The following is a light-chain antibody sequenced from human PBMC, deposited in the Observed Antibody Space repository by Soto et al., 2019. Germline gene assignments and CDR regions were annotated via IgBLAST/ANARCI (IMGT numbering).Light chain of an antibody. CDR1: HNDICTYDY. CDR3: SSFTSNRIYV. Sequence: QSALTQPRSVSGSPGQSVTISCTGNHNDICTYDYXSWYQQHPGRAPRLLIHGVTTRPSGISGRFSASKSGLTASLTISGLQPEDEADYYCSSFTSNRIYVFGPGTKVTVL. J-gene: IGLJ1*01. CDR2: GVT. V-gene: IGLV2-11*01.